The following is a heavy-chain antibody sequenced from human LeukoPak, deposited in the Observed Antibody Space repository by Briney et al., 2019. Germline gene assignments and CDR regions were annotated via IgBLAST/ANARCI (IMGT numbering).Heavy chain of an antibody. V-gene: IGHV3-33*06. D-gene: IGHD4-17*01. CDR3: AKDNDAYGDSYFDS. CDR2: IWHDGSHT. CDR1: GFTFSNYG. J-gene: IGHJ4*02. Sequence: GGCLRLSCAASGFTFSNYGFHWVSQTPGKGLEWVAVIWHDGSHTYYSDSVKGRFTISRDNAKNTVYLQMDSLRVEDTAIYYCAKDNDAYGDSYFDSWGQGTLVTVSS.